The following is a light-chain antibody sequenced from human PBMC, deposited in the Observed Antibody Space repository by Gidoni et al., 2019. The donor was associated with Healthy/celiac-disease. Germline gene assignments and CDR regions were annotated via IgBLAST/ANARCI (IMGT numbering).Light chain of an antibody. V-gene: IGLV1-47*01. CDR3: AAWDDSLSGLVV. CDR2: RNN. J-gene: IGLJ2*01. Sequence: QSVLTQPPSASGTPGQRVTISCSGSSPNIGSNYVYCYQQLPGTAPKPLIYRNNQRPSGVPDRFSGSKSGTSASLAISGLRSEDEADYYCAAWDDSLSGLVVFGGGTKLTVL. CDR1: SPNIGSNY.